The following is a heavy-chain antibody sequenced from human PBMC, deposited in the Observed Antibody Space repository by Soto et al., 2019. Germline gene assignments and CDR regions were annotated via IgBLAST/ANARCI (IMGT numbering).Heavy chain of an antibody. D-gene: IGHD2-2*01. Sequence: SVKVSCKASGGTFSSYTISWVRQAPGQGLEWMGRIIPILGIANYAQKFQGRVTITADKSTSTAYMELSSLRSEDTAVYYCARGPSIESSTGRYYYYYMDVSGKATTVTVSS. CDR3: ARGPSIESSTGRYYYYYMDV. J-gene: IGHJ6*03. CDR2: IIPILGIA. CDR1: GGTFSSYT. V-gene: IGHV1-69*02.